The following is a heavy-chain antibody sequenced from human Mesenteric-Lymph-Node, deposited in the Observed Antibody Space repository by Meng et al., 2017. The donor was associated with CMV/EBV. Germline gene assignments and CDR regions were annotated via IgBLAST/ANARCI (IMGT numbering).Heavy chain of an antibody. V-gene: IGHV5-51*01. CDR2: IHPGDSST. J-gene: IGHJ6*02. CDR3: ARRGLDV. CDR1: GYSFATYW. Sequence: GESLKISCQGSGYSFATYWIGWVRQMPGKGLEWMGLIHPGDSSTRYNPSFQGQVTVSADKSINTAYVQWTSLKASDTAMYYCARRGLDVWGQGTTVTVSS.